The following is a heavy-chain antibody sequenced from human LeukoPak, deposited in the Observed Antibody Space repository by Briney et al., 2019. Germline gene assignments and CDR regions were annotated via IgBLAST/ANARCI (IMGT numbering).Heavy chain of an antibody. CDR2: IYYSGTYSGST. V-gene: IGHV4-39*01. Sequence: SETLSLTCTVSGGSISSSSYYWGWIRQPPGRGLEWIGSIYYSGTYSGSTYQNPSLKSRVTISVDTSKNQFSLKVTSVTAADTAVYYCARHTAMGSPLHHWGQGTRVTVSS. CDR3: ARHTAMGSPLHH. D-gene: IGHD5-18*01. J-gene: IGHJ5*02. CDR1: GGSISSSSYY.